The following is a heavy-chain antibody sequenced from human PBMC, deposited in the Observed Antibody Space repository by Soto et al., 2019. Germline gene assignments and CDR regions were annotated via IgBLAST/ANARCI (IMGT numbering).Heavy chain of an antibody. CDR2: IWYDGSNK. CDR1: GFTFSSYG. J-gene: IGHJ4*02. Sequence: QAGGSLRLSCAASGFTFSSYGMHWVRQAPGKGLEWVAVIWYDGSNKYYADSVKGRFTISRDNSKNTLYLQMNSLRAEDTAVYYCAREVALRRCLDYWGQGTLVTVSS. CDR3: AREVALRRCLDY. V-gene: IGHV3-33*01. D-gene: IGHD5-12*01.